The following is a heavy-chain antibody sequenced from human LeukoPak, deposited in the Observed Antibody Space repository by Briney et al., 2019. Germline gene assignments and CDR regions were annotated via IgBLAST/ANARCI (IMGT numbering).Heavy chain of an antibody. CDR1: GGSFSGYY. Sequence: SETLSLTCAVYGGSFSGYYWSWIRQPPGKGLEWIGEINHSGSTNYSPSLKSRVTISVDTSKNQFSLKLSSVTAADTAVYYCARGGRIVVVVASGRGYNWFDPWGQGTLVTVSS. D-gene: IGHD2-15*01. V-gene: IGHV4-34*01. J-gene: IGHJ5*02. CDR2: INHSGST. CDR3: ARGGRIVVVVASGRGYNWFDP.